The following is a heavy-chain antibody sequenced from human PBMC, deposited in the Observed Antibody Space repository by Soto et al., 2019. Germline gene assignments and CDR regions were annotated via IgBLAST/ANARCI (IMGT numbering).Heavy chain of an antibody. CDR3: VHPRSTVQIPPT. CDR1: GFTFSMFS. CDR2: ISSNGDST. J-gene: IGHJ5*02. D-gene: IGHD4-17*01. V-gene: IGHV3-64D*06. Sequence: PGGSLRLSCSASGFTFSMFSMHWVRQAPGKGLEYVSGISSNGDSTYYADSVKGRFTISRDNSKHTLYLQMSSLRAVDTAVYYCVHPRSTVQIPPTWGQGTLVTVSS.